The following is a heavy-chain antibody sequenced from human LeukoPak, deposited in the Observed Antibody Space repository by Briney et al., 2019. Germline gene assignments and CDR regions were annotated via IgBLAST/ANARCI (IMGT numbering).Heavy chain of an antibody. D-gene: IGHD3-22*01. Sequence: GGSLRLSCAASGFTFSDYYMSWIRQAPGKGLEWVSYISRSVGTIYYADSVKGRFIISRGNAKNSLYLQMNSLRAEDTAVYYCARAKDYISMIVVVTPDYWGQGTLVTVPS. CDR1: GFTFSDYY. V-gene: IGHV3-11*01. CDR3: ARAKDYISMIVVVTPDY. CDR2: ISRSVGTI. J-gene: IGHJ4*02.